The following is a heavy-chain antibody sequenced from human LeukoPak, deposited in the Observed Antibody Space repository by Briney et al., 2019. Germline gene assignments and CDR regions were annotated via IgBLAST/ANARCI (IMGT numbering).Heavy chain of an antibody. J-gene: IGHJ4*02. D-gene: IGHD3-10*01. CDR3: AKGYYGSGSYGWFDY. CDR1: GFTFSDYG. CDR2: FSGRGGST. Sequence: GGTLRLSCAASGFTFSDYGMSWVRQAPGKGLEWVSTFSGRGGSTYYADSVKGRVTISRDNSKNTLYLQMNSLRAEDTAVYYCAKGYYGSGSYGWFDYWGQGTLVTVSS. V-gene: IGHV3-23*01.